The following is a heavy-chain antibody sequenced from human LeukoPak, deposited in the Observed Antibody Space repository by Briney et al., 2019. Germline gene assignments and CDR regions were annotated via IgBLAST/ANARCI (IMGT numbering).Heavy chain of an antibody. CDR1: GFSFSNHG. D-gene: IGHD6-19*01. J-gene: IGHJ4*02. V-gene: IGHV3-30*03. CDR3: AREATWGQWYFDH. CDR2: IASDGGAK. Sequence: GGSLRLSCVASGFSFSNHGMHWVRQAPGKGLEWVSVIASDGGAKFYADSAKGRFTLPRDNPKNMFFLQMNLLTVEDTAIYYCAREATWGQWYFDHWGQGTPVTVSS.